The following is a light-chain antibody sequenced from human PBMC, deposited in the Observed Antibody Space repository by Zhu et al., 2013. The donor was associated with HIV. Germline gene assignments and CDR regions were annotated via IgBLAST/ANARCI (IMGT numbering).Light chain of an antibody. CDR2: DAS. CDR1: QSVRSK. J-gene: IGKJ2*01. CDR3: QQYNNWPYT. Sequence: EIVMAQSPATLSVSPGERATLSCRASQSVRSKLAWYQQKPGQAPRLLIYDASTRATALPARFSGSGSGTEFTLTISSLQSEDFAVYHCQQYNNWPYTFGQGIKLEIK. V-gene: IGKV3-15*01.